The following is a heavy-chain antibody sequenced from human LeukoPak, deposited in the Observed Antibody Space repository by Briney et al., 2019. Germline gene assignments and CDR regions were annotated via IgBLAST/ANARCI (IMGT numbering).Heavy chain of an antibody. J-gene: IGHJ4*02. Sequence: GASVKVSFKASGYTFINYYMHGVRQAPGQGLEWMGIINPSEGSTNYAQTFKGRVTMTRDTSTRTVYKDLSSLTAEDTAVYYCVRDDSSGPQVDWGQGTLVTVSS. V-gene: IGHV1-46*01. CDR2: INPSEGST. D-gene: IGHD3-22*01. CDR1: GYTFINYY. CDR3: VRDDSSGPQVD.